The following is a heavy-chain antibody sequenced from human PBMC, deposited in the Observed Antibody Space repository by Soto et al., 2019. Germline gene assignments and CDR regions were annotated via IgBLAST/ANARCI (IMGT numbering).Heavy chain of an antibody. D-gene: IGHD3-16*01. J-gene: IGHJ5*02. CDR2: IYYSGST. V-gene: IGHV4-59*01. CDR3: ARGLFRLWGSCPNWFDP. CDR1: GGSISSYY. Sequence: KTSETLSLTCTVSGGSISSYYWSWIRQPPGKGLEWIGYIYYSGSTNYNPSLKSRVTISVDTSKNQFSLKLSSVTAADTAVYYCARGLFRLWGSCPNWFDPWGQGTLVTVSS.